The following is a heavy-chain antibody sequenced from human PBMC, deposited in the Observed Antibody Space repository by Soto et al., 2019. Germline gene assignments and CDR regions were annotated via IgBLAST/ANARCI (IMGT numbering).Heavy chain of an antibody. Sequence: PGGSLRRSCAASGFTFSNYALSWVRQAPGKGLEWVSAISGASDHTFYADSVKGRFTISRDNSKSTLYLQVNSLRAEDTAVYYCAKATYRSGWRYYFDFWGKGTQVTVSS. J-gene: IGHJ4*02. CDR1: GFTFSNYA. D-gene: IGHD6-19*01. V-gene: IGHV3-23*01. CDR3: AKATYRSGWRYYFDF. CDR2: ISGASDHT.